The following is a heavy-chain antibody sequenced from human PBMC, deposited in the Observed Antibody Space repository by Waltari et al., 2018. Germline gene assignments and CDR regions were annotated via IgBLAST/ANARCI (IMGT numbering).Heavy chain of an antibody. CDR3: ARVNGYCSGGSCYPQYIDY. Sequence: QVQLQQWGAGLLKPSETLSLTCAVYGGSFSGYYWSWIRQPPGKGLEWLGEINHSGSTNYNPSLKSRVSISVYTSKNQFSLKLSSVTAADTAVYYCARVNGYCSGGSCYPQYIDYWGQGTLVTVSS. D-gene: IGHD2-15*01. V-gene: IGHV4-34*01. CDR1: GGSFSGYY. CDR2: INHSGST. J-gene: IGHJ4*02.